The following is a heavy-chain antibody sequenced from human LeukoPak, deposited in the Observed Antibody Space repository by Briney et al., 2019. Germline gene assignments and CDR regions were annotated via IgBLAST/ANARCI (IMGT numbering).Heavy chain of an antibody. Sequence: ASVKVSCKASGYTFTGYYMHWVRQAPGQGLEWMGWINPNSGGTNYAQKFQGRVTMTRDTSISTAYMELSRLRSGDTAVYYCARVVDSSGYYSEWFDYWGQGTLVTVSS. J-gene: IGHJ4*02. CDR1: GYTFTGYY. CDR2: INPNSGGT. V-gene: IGHV1-2*02. CDR3: ARVVDSSGYYSEWFDY. D-gene: IGHD3-22*01.